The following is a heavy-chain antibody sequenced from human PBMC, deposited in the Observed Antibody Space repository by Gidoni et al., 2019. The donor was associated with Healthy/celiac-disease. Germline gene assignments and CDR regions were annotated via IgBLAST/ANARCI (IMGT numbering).Heavy chain of an antibody. CDR1: GGTISSYY. J-gene: IGHJ5*02. D-gene: IGHD6-19*01. Sequence: QVQLQESGPGLVKPSETLSLPCTVSGGTISSYYWSWIRQPPGKGLEWIGYIYYSGSTNYNPSLKSRVTRSVDTSKNQFSLKLSSVTAADTAVYYCARDRHSSGWYGLDWFDPWGQGTLVTVSS. CDR3: ARDRHSSGWYGLDWFDP. CDR2: IYYSGST. V-gene: IGHV4-59*01.